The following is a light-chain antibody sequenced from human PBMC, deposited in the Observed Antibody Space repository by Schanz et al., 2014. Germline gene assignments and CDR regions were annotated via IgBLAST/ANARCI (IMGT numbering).Light chain of an antibody. CDR2: EVS. CDR3: CSYAGSYSYV. V-gene: IGLV2-8*01. J-gene: IGLJ1*01. CDR1: SSDVGGYKY. Sequence: QSVLTQPPSASGSPGQSVTISCTGTSSDVGGYKYVSWYQQHPGKAPKLMIYEVSRRPSGVPDRFSGSKSGNTASLTISGLQDEDEADYYCCSYAGSYSYVFGTGTKLTVL.